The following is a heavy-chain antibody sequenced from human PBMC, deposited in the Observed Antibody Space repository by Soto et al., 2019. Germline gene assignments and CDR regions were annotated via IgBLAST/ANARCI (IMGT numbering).Heavy chain of an antibody. Sequence: ASVKVSCKASGYTFTSYYMHWVRQAPGQGLEWMGIINPSGGSTSYAQKFQGRVTMTRDTSTSTVYMELSSLRSEDTAVYYCARDCGPTYYDLWSGYGRSYYSGMDVWGQGTTVTVSS. D-gene: IGHD3-3*01. V-gene: IGHV1-46*01. CDR2: INPSGGST. J-gene: IGHJ6*02. CDR3: ARDCGPTYYDLWSGYGRSYYSGMDV. CDR1: GYTFTSYY.